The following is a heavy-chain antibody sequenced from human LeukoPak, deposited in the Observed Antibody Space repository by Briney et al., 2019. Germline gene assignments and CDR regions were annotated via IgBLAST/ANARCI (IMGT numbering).Heavy chain of an antibody. V-gene: IGHV3-48*01. J-gene: IGHJ4*02. CDR3: ARDPRQQLPH. D-gene: IGHD6-13*01. Sequence: GSLRLSCAASGFTFSNYAMNWVRRAPGKWLEWISYISSDSSTIYYADSMKGRFTISRDNAKNSLYLQMSSLRAEDSAVYYCARDPRQQLPHWGQGTLVTVSS. CDR2: ISSDSSTI. CDR1: GFTFSNYA.